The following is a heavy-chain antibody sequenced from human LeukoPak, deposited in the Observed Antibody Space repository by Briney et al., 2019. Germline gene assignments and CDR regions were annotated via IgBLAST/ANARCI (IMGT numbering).Heavy chain of an antibody. CDR2: THSGGYT. D-gene: IGHD1-14*01. Sequence: GGSLRLSCAASGFTVSSNYMSWVRQAPGKGLEWVSVTHSGGYTYYADSVKGRFAVSRDNSKNTLYLQMNSLRAEDTAVYYCARRAGIYSHPYDYWGQGTLVTVSS. V-gene: IGHV3-66*04. J-gene: IGHJ4*02. CDR3: ARRAGIYSHPYDY. CDR1: GFTVSSNY.